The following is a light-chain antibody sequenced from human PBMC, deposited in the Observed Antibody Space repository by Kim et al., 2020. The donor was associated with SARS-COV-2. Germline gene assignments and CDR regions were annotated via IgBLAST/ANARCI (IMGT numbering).Light chain of an antibody. CDR3: QVWDSDTYL. Sequence: SYELTQPLSVSVAPGQTASITCGGNSFGRKNVHWYQQKPCQAPVLVIFRDNNRPPGIPERFSASTPGNTATLTISGAQAGDEADYYCQVWDSDTYLFGSGTKVTVL. CDR2: RDN. CDR1: SFGRKN. V-gene: IGLV3-9*01. J-gene: IGLJ1*01.